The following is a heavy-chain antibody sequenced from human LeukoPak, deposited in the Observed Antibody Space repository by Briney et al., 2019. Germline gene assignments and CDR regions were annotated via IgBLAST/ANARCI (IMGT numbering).Heavy chain of an antibody. CDR1: GYSISSGYF. CDR3: ARTTGGTFDY. V-gene: IGHV4-38-2*01. CDR2: IYTSGST. Sequence: SETLSLTCAVSGYSISSGYFWGWIRQPPGKGLEWIGRIYTSGSTNYNPSLKSRDTVSVDTSKNQFSLNLISVTAADTAVYYCARTTGGTFDYWGQGNLVTVSS. D-gene: IGHD7-27*01. J-gene: IGHJ4*02.